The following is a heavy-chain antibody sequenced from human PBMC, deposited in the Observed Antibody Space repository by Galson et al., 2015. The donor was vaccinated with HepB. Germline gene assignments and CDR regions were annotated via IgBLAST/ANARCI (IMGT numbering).Heavy chain of an antibody. D-gene: IGHD6-19*01. CDR1: GFTFSSYS. Sequence: SLRLSCAASGFTFSSYSIHWVREAPGKGLEWVAIISHDGRNTYYAYSVKGRFTISRDNSRNTLYLQMNGLRSDDTAVYYCARDRGAGWYEGNDYWGHGTMVTVSS. V-gene: IGHV3-30*04. CDR2: ISHDGRNT. CDR3: ARDRGAGWYEGNDY. J-gene: IGHJ3*01.